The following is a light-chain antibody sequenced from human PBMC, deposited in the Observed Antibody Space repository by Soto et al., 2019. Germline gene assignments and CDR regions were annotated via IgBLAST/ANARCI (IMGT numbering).Light chain of an antibody. Sequence: QSALTQPASVSGSPGQSITISCTGTSSDVGGYNYVSWYQQHPGKAPKVIIFEVSNRPSGVSNRFSGSKSGNTASLTISGLLAEDEADYYCCSYAGSYTFYVFGTGTKLTVL. J-gene: IGLJ1*01. CDR3: CSYAGSYTFYV. CDR2: EVS. V-gene: IGLV2-14*01. CDR1: SSDVGGYNY.